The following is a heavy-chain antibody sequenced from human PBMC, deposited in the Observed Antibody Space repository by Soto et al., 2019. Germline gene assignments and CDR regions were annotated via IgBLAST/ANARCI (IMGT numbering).Heavy chain of an antibody. J-gene: IGHJ5*02. CDR1: GFTFSNYG. D-gene: IGHD1-1*01. CDR2: ITYDGSYK. Sequence: QVQLVESGGGVVQPGKSLRLSCAASGFTFSNYGLHWVRQAAGRGLEWVAYITYDGSYKYYGDSVRGRFTISRDNPKNPVYLQMNSLKPEDTAMYYCVKGGKWNHFGSFDPWGHGTLVAVSS. V-gene: IGHV3-30*18. CDR3: VKGGKWNHFGSFDP.